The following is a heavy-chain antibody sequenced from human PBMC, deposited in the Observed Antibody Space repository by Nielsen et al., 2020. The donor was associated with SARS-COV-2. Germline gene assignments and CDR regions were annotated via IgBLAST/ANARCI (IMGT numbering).Heavy chain of an antibody. J-gene: IGHJ4*02. CDR3: ARVAPTTVAHDY. D-gene: IGHD4-23*01. CDR1: EYTFTNFY. Sequence: ASVKVSCKASEYTFTNFYLHWVRQAPGQGLEWMGIINPNGGSTTYSQKLQGRVTMTTDTSTSTAYMELRSLRSDDTAVYYCARVAPTTVAHDYWGQGTLVTVSS. CDR2: INPNGGST. V-gene: IGHV1-46*01.